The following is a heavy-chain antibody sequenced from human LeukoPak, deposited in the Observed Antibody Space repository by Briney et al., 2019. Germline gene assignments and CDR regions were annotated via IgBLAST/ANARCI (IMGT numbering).Heavy chain of an antibody. CDR3: ARGGLQTWYYYMDV. CDR1: GYTFTGYF. V-gene: IGHV1-2*02. J-gene: IGHJ6*03. Sequence: ASVKVSCKASGYTFTGYFMRWVRQAPGQGLEWMGWINPNSGGTNYAQKFQDRVTMTRDTSISTAYMELSRLRSDDTAVYYCARGGLQTWYYYMDVCGKGTTVTVSS. CDR2: INPNSGGT.